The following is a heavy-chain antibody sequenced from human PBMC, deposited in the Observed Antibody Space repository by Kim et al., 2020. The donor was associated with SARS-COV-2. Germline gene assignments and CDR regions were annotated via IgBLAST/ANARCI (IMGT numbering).Heavy chain of an antibody. Sequence: SETLSLTCTVSGGSISSSSYYWGWIRQPPGKGLEWIGSIYYSGSTYYNPSLKSRVTISVDTSKNQFSLKLSSVTAADTAVYYCARQAVVVRGVIIDYWYFDLWGRGTLVTVSS. V-gene: IGHV4-39*01. J-gene: IGHJ2*01. D-gene: IGHD3-10*01. CDR1: GGSISSSSYY. CDR3: ARQAVVVRGVIIDYWYFDL. CDR2: IYYSGST.